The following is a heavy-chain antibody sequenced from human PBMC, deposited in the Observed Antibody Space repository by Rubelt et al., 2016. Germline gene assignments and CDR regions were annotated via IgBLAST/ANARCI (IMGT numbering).Heavy chain of an antibody. Sequence: QVQLVQSGAEVKKPGASVKVSCKASGYTFTSYGISWVRQAPGPGLEWMGWINAYNGNPNYAQKLQGRVTMTTDTATSTAYMELRSLRSDDTAVYYCARGARRYSMDPRNAFDIWGQGTMVTVSS. D-gene: IGHD4-11*01. V-gene: IGHV1-18*01. CDR1: GYTFTSYG. CDR3: ARGARRYSMDPRNAFDI. J-gene: IGHJ3*02. CDR2: INAYNGNP.